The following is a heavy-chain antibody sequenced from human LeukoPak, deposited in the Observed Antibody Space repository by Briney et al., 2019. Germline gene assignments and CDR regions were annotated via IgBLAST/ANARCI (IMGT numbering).Heavy chain of an antibody. V-gene: IGHV3-30*18. J-gene: IGHJ5*02. D-gene: IGHD1-7*01. CDR3: AKGLGNYAS. CDR1: GFIFSDCG. CDR2: ISHDGSDR. Sequence: ERSLRLSCVASGFIFSDCGMFWIRQAPGRGLEWVAVISHDGSDRYYADSVKGRFTISRDNSKNTLYLQMKSLRTDDTAVYYCAKGLGNYASWGQGTLVTVYS.